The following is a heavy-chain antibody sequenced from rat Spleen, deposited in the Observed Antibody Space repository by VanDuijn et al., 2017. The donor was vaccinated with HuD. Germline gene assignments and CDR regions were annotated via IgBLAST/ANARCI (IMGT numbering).Heavy chain of an antibody. CDR1: GFTFSNYD. V-gene: IGHV5-25*01. CDR2: ISTSGGST. Sequence: EVQLVESGGGLVQPGRSLKLSCAASGFTFSNYDMAWVRQAPTKGLEWVASISTSGGSTYYRDSVKGRFTVSRDNAKSTLYLQMDSLRSEDTATYYCARALGVDYWGQGVMVTVSS. D-gene: IGHD5-1*01. J-gene: IGHJ2*01. CDR3: ARALGVDY.